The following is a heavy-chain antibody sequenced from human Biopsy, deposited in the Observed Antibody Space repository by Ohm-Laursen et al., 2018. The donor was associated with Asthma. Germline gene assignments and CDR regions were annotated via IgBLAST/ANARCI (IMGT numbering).Heavy chain of an antibody. CDR1: GFTFSSYA. D-gene: IGHD1-26*01. CDR2: ISGSDGST. Sequence: SLRLSCAASGFTFSSYAMSWVRQAPGKGLEWVSAISGSDGSTYYADSVKGRFTISRDNSKNTLYLQMNSLRAEDTAVYYCAKDKRYSGSYFDYWGQGTLVTVSS. CDR3: AKDKRYSGSYFDY. J-gene: IGHJ4*02. V-gene: IGHV3-23*01.